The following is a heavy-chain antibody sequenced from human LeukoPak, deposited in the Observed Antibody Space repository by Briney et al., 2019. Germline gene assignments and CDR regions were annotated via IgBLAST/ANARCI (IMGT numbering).Heavy chain of an antibody. Sequence: GGCLRLSCAGSGYTLSNYASTWVRQAPGKGLEWVSSVSGSGRNTFYPDSVEGRFTISRDNSKNTVYLQMNSLRADDTAVYYCVKSRRVGANQRGLFDYWGQGTLVTVSP. J-gene: IGHJ4*02. CDR1: GYTLSNYA. CDR2: VSGSGRNT. V-gene: IGHV3-23*01. CDR3: VKSRRVGANQRGLFDY. D-gene: IGHD1-26*01.